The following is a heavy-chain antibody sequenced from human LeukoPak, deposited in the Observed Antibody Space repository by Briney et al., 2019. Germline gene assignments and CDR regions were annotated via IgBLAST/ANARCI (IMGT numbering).Heavy chain of an antibody. D-gene: IGHD2-2*01. CDR3: ARDGDIVVVPAASYYYYYYMDV. CDR2: INPNSGGT. Sequence: ASVKVSCKASGYTFTGYYMHWVRQAPGQGLEWMGWINPNSGGTNYAQKFQGRVTMTRDTSISTAYMELSRLRSDDTAVYYCARDGDIVVVPAASYYYYYYMDVWGKGTTVTVSS. V-gene: IGHV1-2*02. CDR1: GYTFTGYY. J-gene: IGHJ6*03.